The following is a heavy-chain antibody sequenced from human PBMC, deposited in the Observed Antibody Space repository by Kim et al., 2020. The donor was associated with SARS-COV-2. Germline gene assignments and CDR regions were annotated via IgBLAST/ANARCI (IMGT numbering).Heavy chain of an antibody. V-gene: IGHV1-8*01. CDR3: AREKTYYDYVWGSSTYYGMDV. CDR2: MNPNSGNT. Sequence: ASVKVSCKASGYTFTSYDINWLRQATGQGLEWMGWMNPNSGNTGYAQKFQGRVTMTRNTSISTAYMELSSLRSEDTAVYYCAREKTYYDYVWGSSTYYGMDVWGQGTTVTVSS. D-gene: IGHD3-16*01. J-gene: IGHJ6*02. CDR1: GYTFTSYD.